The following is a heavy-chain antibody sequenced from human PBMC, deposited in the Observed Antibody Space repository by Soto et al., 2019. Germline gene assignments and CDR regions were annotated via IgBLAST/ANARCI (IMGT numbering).Heavy chain of an antibody. J-gene: IGHJ5*02. CDR3: ARAGGGYCSSTSCYRNWFDP. Sequence: QVQLQESGPGLVKPSQTLSLTCTVSGGSISSGGYYWSWIRQHPGKGLEWIGYIYYSGSTYYNPPLTGRVTISVNTTKNQFSLRLSSVTAADTAVYYCARAGGGYCSSTSCYRNWFDPWGKGTLVTVSA. D-gene: IGHD2-2*01. CDR1: GGSISSGGYY. V-gene: IGHV4-31*03. CDR2: IYYSGST.